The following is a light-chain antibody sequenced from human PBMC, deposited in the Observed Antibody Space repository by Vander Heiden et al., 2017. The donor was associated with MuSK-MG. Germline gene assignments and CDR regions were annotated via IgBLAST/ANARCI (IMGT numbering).Light chain of an antibody. CDR1: NIDVGSYNL. CDR3: CTYAGSNTWV. V-gene: IGLV2-23*02. J-gene: IGLJ3*02. Sequence: QSALTQPASVSGSPGQSITISCTATNIDVGSYNLVSWYQHHPGKAPILMIYEVSKRPSGVSNRFSGSKSGNTASLTISGLQAQDAADYYCCTYAGSNTWVFGGGTKLTVL. CDR2: EVS.